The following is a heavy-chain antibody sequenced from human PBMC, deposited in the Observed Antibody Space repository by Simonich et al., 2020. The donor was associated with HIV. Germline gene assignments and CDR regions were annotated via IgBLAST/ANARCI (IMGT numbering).Heavy chain of an antibody. J-gene: IGHJ4*02. D-gene: IGHD3-9*01. CDR3: AKEGFHDTLDY. CDR1: GYTFNTYS. Sequence: QVQLVQSGAEVKKPGASVKVSCKASGYTFNTYSMNWVRQAPGQGLEWLGGISASNGKTNYAEKVQGRVTMTTDKSTSTAYLELRRLRSDDTAVYYCAKEGFHDTLDYWGQGTLVTVSS. V-gene: IGHV1-18*01. CDR2: ISASNGKT.